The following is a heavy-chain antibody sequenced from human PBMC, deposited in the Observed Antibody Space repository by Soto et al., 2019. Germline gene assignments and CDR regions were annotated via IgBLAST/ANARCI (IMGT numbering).Heavy chain of an antibody. V-gene: IGHV3-33*01. D-gene: IGHD2-8*01. CDR2: IWYDGSNK. CDR3: ARGESNGPFDY. CDR1: GFTFSSYG. J-gene: IGHJ4*02. Sequence: QVQLVESGGGVVQPGRSLRLSCAASGFTFSSYGMHWVRQAPGKGLEWVAVIWYDGSNKYYADSVKGRFTISRDNSKNTRDLQMNSLRAEDTAVYYCARGESNGPFDYWGQGTLVTVSS.